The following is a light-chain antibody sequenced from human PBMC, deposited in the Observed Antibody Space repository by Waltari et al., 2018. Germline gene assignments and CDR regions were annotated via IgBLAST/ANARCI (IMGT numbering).Light chain of an antibody. CDR2: GKN. J-gene: IGLJ2*01. Sequence: SSELTQDPAVSVALGQTVRITCQGDSLRSYYVSWYQQKPGQAPVLVIYGKNNRPSGIPDRFCGSSTENTASLTITGAQAEDEADYYCNSRDSSGNSVVFGGGTKLTVL. CDR3: NSRDSSGNSVV. CDR1: SLRSYY. V-gene: IGLV3-19*01.